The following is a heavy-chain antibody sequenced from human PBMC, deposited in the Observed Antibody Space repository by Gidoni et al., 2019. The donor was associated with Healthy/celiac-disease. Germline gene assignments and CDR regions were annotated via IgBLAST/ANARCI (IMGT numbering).Heavy chain of an antibody. V-gene: IGHV5-51*01. J-gene: IGHJ4*02. CDR3: ARLYYYDSSGYYHSHSQYYFDY. CDR1: GYSFTSYW. Sequence: EVQLVQSGAEVKKPGESLKISCKGSGYSFTSYWIGWVRQMPGKGLEWLGIIYPGDSDTRYSPSFQGQVTISADKSISTAYLQWSSLKASDTAMYYCARLYYYDSSGYYHSHSQYYFDYWGQGTLVTVSS. D-gene: IGHD3-22*01. CDR2: IYPGDSDT.